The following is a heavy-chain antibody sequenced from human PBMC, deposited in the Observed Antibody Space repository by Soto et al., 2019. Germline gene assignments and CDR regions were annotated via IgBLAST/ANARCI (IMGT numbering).Heavy chain of an antibody. CDR1: GFTFSAYA. V-gene: IGHV3-23*01. D-gene: IGHD1-1*01. J-gene: IGHJ4*02. CDR2: INGGSTT. Sequence: PGGSLRLSCEGSGFTFSAYAMTWVRQAPGKGLEWVTAINGGSTTYYADSVKGRFTISRDNSKNTLYLQMNNLRADDTAVYYCTKGGIPRRYNIPKVDFDYWGQGSLVTVSS. CDR3: TKGGIPRRYNIPKVDFDY.